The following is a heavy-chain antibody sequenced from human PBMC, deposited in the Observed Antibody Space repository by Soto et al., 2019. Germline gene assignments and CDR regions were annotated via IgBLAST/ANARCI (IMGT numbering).Heavy chain of an antibody. CDR2: IIPKFKVA. CDR1: GGTLSSTA. D-gene: IGHD4-17*01. Sequence: QVQLVQSGADVKKHGSSVKVSCKASGGTLSSTALSWVLQAPGQGLEWMGGIIPKFKVADYAQRFQGRSTFTAGESTSTADMELSSLRSEDTAVYSGGTRAVRSLYFDKWGQGTLVTVSS. CDR3: GTRAVRSLYFDK. V-gene: IGHV1-69*12. J-gene: IGHJ4*02.